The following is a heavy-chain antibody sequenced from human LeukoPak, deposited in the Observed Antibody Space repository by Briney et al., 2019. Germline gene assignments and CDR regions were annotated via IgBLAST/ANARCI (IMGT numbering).Heavy chain of an antibody. CDR3: ARDRSGWSFDAFDI. CDR1: GGSISSYY. D-gene: IGHD6-19*01. V-gene: IGHV4-4*07. CDR2: IYTSGST. J-gene: IGHJ3*02. Sequence: PSETLSLTCTVSGGSISSYYWSWMRQPAGKGLEWIGRIYTSGSTNYNPSLKSRVTMSVDTSKNQFSLKLSSVTAADTAVYYCARDRSGWSFDAFDIWGQGTMVTVSS.